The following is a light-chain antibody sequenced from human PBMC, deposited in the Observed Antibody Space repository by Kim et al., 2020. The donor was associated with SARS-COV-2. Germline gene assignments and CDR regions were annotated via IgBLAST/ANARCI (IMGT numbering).Light chain of an antibody. J-gene: IGLJ2*01. CDR2: GKN. V-gene: IGLV3-19*01. CDR1: SLRSYY. Sequence: SSELTQDPPVSVALGQTVRITCQGDSLRSYYATWYQQKPGQAPIIVIYGKNNRTSGISDRFPVSSSGNTASLTITGTQAGDEADYYCNSRDTNDNVVFGGGTQLTVL. CDR3: NSRDTNDNVV.